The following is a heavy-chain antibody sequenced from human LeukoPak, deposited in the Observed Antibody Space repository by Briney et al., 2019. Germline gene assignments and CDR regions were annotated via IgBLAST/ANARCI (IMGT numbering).Heavy chain of an antibody. CDR1: GFTFSSYE. D-gene: IGHD5-18*01. CDR2: ISSSGSTI. V-gene: IGHV3-48*03. CDR3: AKGRGYNYGYIFGYFDY. Sequence: GGSLRLSCAASGFTFSSYEMNWVRQAPGKGLEWVSYISSSGSTIYYADSVKGRFTISRDNAKNSLYLQMNSLRAEDTALYYCAKGRGYNYGYIFGYFDYWGQGTLVTVSS. J-gene: IGHJ4*02.